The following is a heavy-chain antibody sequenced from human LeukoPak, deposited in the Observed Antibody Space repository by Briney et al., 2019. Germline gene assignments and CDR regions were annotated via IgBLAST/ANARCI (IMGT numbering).Heavy chain of an antibody. CDR1: GFTFGNYW. Sequence: HPGGSLRLSCVASGFTFGNYWMTWVRQAPGKGLEWLANIRVDGSDKFYRDSVKGRFTISRDNAENSVFLQMNSLRAEDTGMYFCARLYFSGGNHLSGDNHYSKFDSWGRGTVVTVSS. J-gene: IGHJ4*02. CDR3: ARLYFSGGNHLSGDNHYSKFDS. CDR2: IRVDGSDK. V-gene: IGHV3-7*01. D-gene: IGHD2-15*01.